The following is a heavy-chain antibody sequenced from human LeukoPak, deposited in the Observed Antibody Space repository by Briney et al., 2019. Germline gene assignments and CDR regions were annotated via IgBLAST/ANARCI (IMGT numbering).Heavy chain of an antibody. J-gene: IGHJ5*02. CDR1: GYTFTSYY. D-gene: IGHD1-26*01. Sequence: ASVKVSCKASGYTFTSYYIYWMRQAHGHGLDWMGIINPSGGRTNYAHKFQGRVTMTRDMSTSTVYMELSSLRSEDTAVYYCAKSLGAPNWFDPWGQGTLVTVSS. CDR3: AKSLGAPNWFDP. V-gene: IGHV1-46*01. CDR2: INPSGGRT.